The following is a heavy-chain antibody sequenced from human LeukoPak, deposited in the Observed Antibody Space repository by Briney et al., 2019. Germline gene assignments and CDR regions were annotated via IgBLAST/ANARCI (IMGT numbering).Heavy chain of an antibody. D-gene: IGHD3-22*01. CDR1: GGTFSSYA. CDR2: IIPIFGTA. V-gene: IGHV1-69*06. CDR3: ARYSSGYYYGTFDY. Sequence: GASVKVSCKASGGTFSSYAISWVRQAPGQGLEWMGGIIPIFGTANYAQKFQGRVTITADKSTSTAYMELSSLRSEDTAVYYCARYSSGYYYGTFDYWGQGTLVTVSS. J-gene: IGHJ4*02.